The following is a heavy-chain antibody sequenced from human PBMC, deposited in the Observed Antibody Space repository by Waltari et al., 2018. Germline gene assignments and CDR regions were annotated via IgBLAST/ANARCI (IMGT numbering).Heavy chain of an antibody. Sequence: QLQLQESGPGLVKPSQTLSLTCTAPGGSISRGSYHWSWIRQPAGKGLEWIGRIYTSGSTNYNPSLKSRVTISVDTSKNQFSLKLSSVTAADTAVYYCARGMSSGRHDWGQGTLVAVSS. CDR3: ARGMSSGRHD. V-gene: IGHV4-61*02. D-gene: IGHD6-19*01. CDR2: IYTSGST. J-gene: IGHJ4*02. CDR1: GGSISRGSYH.